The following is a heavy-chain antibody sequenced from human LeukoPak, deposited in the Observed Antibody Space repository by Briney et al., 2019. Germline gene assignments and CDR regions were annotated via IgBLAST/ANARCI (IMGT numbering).Heavy chain of an antibody. CDR2: INPNSGGT. CDR1: GYTFTGYY. J-gene: IGHJ4*02. CDR3: ASVEKGCSSTSCPKGIDY. D-gene: IGHD2-2*01. Sequence: ASVKVSCKASGYTFTGYYMHWVRQAPGQGLEWMGWINPNSGGTNYAQKFQGRVTMTRDTSISTAYMELSRLRSDDTAVYYCASVEKGCSSTSCPKGIDYWGQGTLVTVSS. V-gene: IGHV1-2*02.